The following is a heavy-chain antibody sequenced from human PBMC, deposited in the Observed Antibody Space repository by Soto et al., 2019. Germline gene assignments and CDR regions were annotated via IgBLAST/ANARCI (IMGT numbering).Heavy chain of an antibody. CDR2: TNQDGREK. Sequence: EVQLVESGGGLVQPGGSLRLSCAGSGFTSSTSWMSWVRQTPGKGLGWVANTNQDGREKNYVDSVKGRFTISRDNAKNSLLLQMNSLRAEDTAVYFCTRDSIWGQGTLVTVSS. J-gene: IGHJ4*02. CDR3: TRDSI. CDR1: GFTSSTSW. V-gene: IGHV3-7*01.